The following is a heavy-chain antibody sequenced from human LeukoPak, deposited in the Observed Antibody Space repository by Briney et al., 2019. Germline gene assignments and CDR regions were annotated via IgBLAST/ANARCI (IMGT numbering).Heavy chain of an antibody. V-gene: IGHV3-74*01. J-gene: IGHJ4*02. D-gene: IGHD3-10*01. CDR1: GFTSSNFW. CDR2: INDDGSAT. Sequence: GGSLRLSCAASGFTSSNFWMHWVHQAPGKGLVWVSGINDDGSATYYVDSVKGRFTISRDNAKNTLSLQMNSLRAEDTAVYYCASLTYGPDYWGQGTLVTVSS. CDR3: ASLTYGPDY.